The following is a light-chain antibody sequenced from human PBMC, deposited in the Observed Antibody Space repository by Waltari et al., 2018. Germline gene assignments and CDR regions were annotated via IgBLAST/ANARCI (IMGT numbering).Light chain of an antibody. CDR2: EDN. V-gene: IGLV6-57*03. CDR3: QSYDTINWV. J-gene: IGLJ3*02. CDR1: TGSIVTQY. Sequence: FLLTQPHSVSESPGQTVLLSCTRSTGSIVTQYVPWYQQRPGSAPTLVIYEDNKRPSGVPDRFSASIDSSSNSASLSISGLRSEDEADYCCQSYDTINWVFGGGTRLTVL.